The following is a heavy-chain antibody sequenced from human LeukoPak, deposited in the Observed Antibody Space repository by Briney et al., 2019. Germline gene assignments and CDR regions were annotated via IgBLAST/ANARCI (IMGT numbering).Heavy chain of an antibody. CDR3: TRDFPLSTVPDYYYYYGMDV. V-gene: IGHV1-69*16. J-gene: IGHJ6*02. CDR1: GGTFMRHS. Sequence: SVKVSCKASGGTFMRHSISWVRQAPGQGLEWMGGIIPILAAADYPQKYQGRVTITTDESTSTVFMELSSLRSEDTAVYYCTRDFPLSTVPDYYYYYGMDVWGQGTTVTVSS. D-gene: IGHD4-17*01. CDR2: IIPILAAA.